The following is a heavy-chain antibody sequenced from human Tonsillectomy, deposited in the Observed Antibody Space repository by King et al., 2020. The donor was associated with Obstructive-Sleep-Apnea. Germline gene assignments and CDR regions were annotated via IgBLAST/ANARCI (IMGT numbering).Heavy chain of an antibody. CDR2: IYYSGST. V-gene: IGHV4-31*03. D-gene: IGHD6-19*01. CDR1: GDSIRSGGYY. CDR3: ARSYSSGWHDY. J-gene: IGHJ4*02. Sequence: VQLQESGPGLVKPSQTLSLTCTVSGDSIRSGGYYCSWVRHHPGKVLEWIGYIYYSGSTYYNPSLKSRVTLSVDTSKNQFSLKLSSVTAADTALYYCARSYSSGWHDYWGQGALVTVSS.